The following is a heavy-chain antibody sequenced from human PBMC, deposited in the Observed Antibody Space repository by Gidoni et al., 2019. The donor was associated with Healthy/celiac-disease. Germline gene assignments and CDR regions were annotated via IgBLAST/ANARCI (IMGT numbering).Heavy chain of an antibody. Sequence: EVHLVQSGAEVNKTGESLKISCKGAGYSFPSYWMCWVRPMPGKGLDWLVIIYPGDSDTRYSPSFQGQVTISADKSISTAYLQWSSLKASDTAMYYCARGIAAAGTGGMDVWGQGTTVTVSS. V-gene: IGHV5-51*01. J-gene: IGHJ6*02. D-gene: IGHD6-13*01. CDR1: GYSFPSYW. CDR2: IYPGDSDT. CDR3: ARGIAAAGTGGMDV.